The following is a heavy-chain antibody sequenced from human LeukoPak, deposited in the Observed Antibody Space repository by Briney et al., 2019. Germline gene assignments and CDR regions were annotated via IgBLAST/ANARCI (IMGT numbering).Heavy chain of an antibody. CDR3: ATHFYCSSTSCSYNWFDP. CDR1: GGSFSVYY. V-gene: IGHV4-34*01. CDR2: INHSGST. D-gene: IGHD2-2*01. J-gene: IGHJ5*02. Sequence: SETLSLTCAVYGGSFSVYYWSWIRQPPGKGLEWIGEINHSGSTNYNPSLKSRVTISVDTSKNQFSLKLSSVTAADTAVYYCATHFYCSSTSCSYNWFDPWGQGTLVTVSS.